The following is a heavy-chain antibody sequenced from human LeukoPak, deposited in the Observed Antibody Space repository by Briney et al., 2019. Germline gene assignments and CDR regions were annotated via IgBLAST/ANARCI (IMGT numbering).Heavy chain of an antibody. CDR2: VYYSGST. V-gene: IGHV4-59*01. CDR1: GGSIYSYY. J-gene: IGHJ4*02. D-gene: IGHD1-1*01. Sequence: PSETLSLTCTVSGGSIYSYYWSWIRQPPGKGLEWIGYVYYSGSTNYNPSLKSRVTISVDTSKNQFSLKLNSVNAADTAVYYCARGGTFVSDYWGQGTLVTVSS. CDR3: ARGGTFVSDY.